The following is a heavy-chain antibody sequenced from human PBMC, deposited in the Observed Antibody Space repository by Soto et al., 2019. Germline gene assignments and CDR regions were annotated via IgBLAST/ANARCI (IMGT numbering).Heavy chain of an antibody. CDR2: INWNGGST. D-gene: IGHD4-17*01. CDR3: ARVQYGDYPNGDFDI. Sequence: EVQLVESGGGVVRPGGSLRLSCAASGFTFDDYGMSWVRQAPGKGLEWVSGINWNGGSTGYADSVKGRFTIPRDNAKNSLYLQMNSLRAEDTALYHCARVQYGDYPNGDFDIWGQGTMVTVSS. J-gene: IGHJ3*02. V-gene: IGHV3-20*01. CDR1: GFTFDDYG.